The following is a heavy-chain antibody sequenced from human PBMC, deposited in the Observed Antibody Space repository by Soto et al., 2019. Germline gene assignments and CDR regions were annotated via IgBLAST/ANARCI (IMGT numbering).Heavy chain of an antibody. V-gene: IGHV1-18*01. Sequence: QVQLVQSGAEVKKPGASVKVSCKASGYTFTNYGISWVRQAPGQGLEWMGWINAYNGNRNYAQKLQGTVTMTTDTSTSTGYMERRSLRSDDTAVYYCARDWFGVDYWGQGTLVTVSS. CDR2: INAYNGNR. CDR1: GYTFTNYG. J-gene: IGHJ4*02. CDR3: ARDWFGVDY. D-gene: IGHD3-16*01.